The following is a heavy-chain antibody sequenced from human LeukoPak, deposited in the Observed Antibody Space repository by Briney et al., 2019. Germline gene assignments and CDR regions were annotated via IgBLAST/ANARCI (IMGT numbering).Heavy chain of an antibody. J-gene: IGHJ4*02. CDR3: AKDLVGATSY. CDR1: GFTFSSYG. CDR2: ISYDGSNK. V-gene: IGHV3-30*18. D-gene: IGHD1-26*01. Sequence: GGSLRLSCAASGFTFSSYGMHWVRQAPGKGLEWVVVISYDGSNKYYADSVKGRFTISRDNSKNTLYLQMNSLRAEDTAVYYCAKDLVGATSYWGQGTLVTVSS.